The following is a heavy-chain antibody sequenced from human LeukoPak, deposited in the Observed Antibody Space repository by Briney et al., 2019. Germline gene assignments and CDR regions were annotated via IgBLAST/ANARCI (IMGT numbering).Heavy chain of an antibody. Sequence: GGSLRLSCAASGFTFSSYAMSWVRQAPGKGLEWVSAISGSGGSTYYADSVKGRFTISRDNSKNTLYLQMNSLRAEDTAVYYCAKDFAYRIAARPNWFDPWGQGTLVTVSS. V-gene: IGHV3-23*01. CDR2: ISGSGGST. D-gene: IGHD6-6*01. J-gene: IGHJ5*02. CDR1: GFTFSSYA. CDR3: AKDFAYRIAARPNWFDP.